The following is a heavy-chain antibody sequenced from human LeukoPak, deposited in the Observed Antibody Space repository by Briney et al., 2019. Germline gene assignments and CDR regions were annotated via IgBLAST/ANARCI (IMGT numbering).Heavy chain of an antibody. J-gene: IGHJ5*02. Sequence: GGSLRLSCAASGFTFSSYSMNWVRQAPGKGLEWVSSISSSSYIYYADSVKGRFTTSRDNAKNSLYLQMNSLRAEDTAVYYCARGPIAARPWWFDPWGQGTLVTVSS. V-gene: IGHV3-21*01. CDR1: GFTFSSYS. CDR2: ISSSSYI. D-gene: IGHD6-6*01. CDR3: ARGPIAARPWWFDP.